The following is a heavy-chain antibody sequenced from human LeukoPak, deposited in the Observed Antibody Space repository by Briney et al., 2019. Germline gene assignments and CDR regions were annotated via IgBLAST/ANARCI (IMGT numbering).Heavy chain of an antibody. D-gene: IGHD4-17*01. CDR1: GGSISSSSYY. CDR2: IYYSGST. J-gene: IGHJ4*01. Sequence: SETLSLTCTVSGGSISSSSYYWGWIRLPPGKGLEWIGSIYYSGSTYYNPSLKSRVTISVDTSKNQFSLKLSSVTAADTAVYYCARDTLDYGDYSTGIWGQGTLVTVSS. V-gene: IGHV4-39*07. CDR3: ARDTLDYGDYSTGI.